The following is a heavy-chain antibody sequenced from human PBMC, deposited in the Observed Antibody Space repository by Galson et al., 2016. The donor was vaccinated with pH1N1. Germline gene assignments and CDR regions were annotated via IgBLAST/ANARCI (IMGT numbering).Heavy chain of an antibody. V-gene: IGHV4-30-4*01. D-gene: IGHD3-16*01. CDR3: ARGEGIRYYYSGMDV. CDR1: GGSMNSADYY. J-gene: IGHJ6*02. CDR2: IYYSGTT. Sequence: TLSLTCTVSGGSMNSADYYWSWIRQPPGKGLEWIGYIYYSGTTYFSPSLKSRLSMSVDMSNNQFSLTLNSVTAADTAVYYCARGEGIRYYYSGMDVWGQGTMVTVFS.